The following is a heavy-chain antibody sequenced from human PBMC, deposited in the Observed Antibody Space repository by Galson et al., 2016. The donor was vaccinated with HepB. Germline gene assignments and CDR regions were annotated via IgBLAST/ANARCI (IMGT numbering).Heavy chain of an antibody. CDR1: GFTFRDYG. J-gene: IGHJ4*02. CDR2: ISTTSSFV. D-gene: IGHD3-10*01. CDR3: AREAYGSHFFDY. V-gene: IGHV3-21*01. Sequence: SLRLSCAASGFTFRDYGMNWVRQAPGKGLEWVSFISTTSSFVYYADSVKGRFPISRDNAKNSLHLQMNSLRADDTAVYYCAREAYGSHFFDYWGQGALVTVSS.